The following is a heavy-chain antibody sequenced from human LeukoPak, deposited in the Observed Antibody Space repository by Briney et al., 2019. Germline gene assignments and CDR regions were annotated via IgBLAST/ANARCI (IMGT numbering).Heavy chain of an antibody. D-gene: IGHD2-8*01. CDR1: GGSISNY. J-gene: IGHJ4*02. Sequence: PSETLSLTCTVSGGSISNYWSWIRPPAGKGLEWIGRIYTSGSTNYNPSLKSRVTMSVDTSKNQFSLKLSSVTAADTAVYYCARAKCTNGVCYDPFDYWGQGTLVTVSS. CDR2: IYTSGST. CDR3: ARAKCTNGVCYDPFDY. V-gene: IGHV4-4*07.